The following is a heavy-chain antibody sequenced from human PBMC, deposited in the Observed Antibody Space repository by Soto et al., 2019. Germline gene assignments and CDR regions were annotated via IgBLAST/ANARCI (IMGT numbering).Heavy chain of an antibody. CDR2: ISYDGSNK. V-gene: IGHV3-30-3*02. CDR3: TKRVDTAVALRAYGMDV. D-gene: IGHD5-18*01. Sequence: PGGSLRLSCAASGFTFSSYAMHWVRQAPGKGLEWVAVISYDGSNKYYADSVKGRFIISRDNSKNTLYLQMNSLRDEDTAVYYRTKRVDTAVALRAYGMDVWGQGTTVTVSS. CDR1: GFTFSSYA. J-gene: IGHJ6*02.